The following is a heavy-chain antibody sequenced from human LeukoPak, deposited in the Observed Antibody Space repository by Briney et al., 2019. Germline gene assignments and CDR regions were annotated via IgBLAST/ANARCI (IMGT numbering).Heavy chain of an antibody. Sequence: PGGSLRLSCAASGFTFSSYWMGWVRQAPGKGLEWVANINKDGSEKNYVDSVKGRFTISRDNAKNSLYLQMNNLRAEDTAVYYCARAYSGYGSLVDSWGQGTLLTVSS. J-gene: IGHJ4*02. D-gene: IGHD5-12*01. CDR3: ARAYSGYGSLVDS. CDR1: GFTFSSYW. CDR2: INKDGSEK. V-gene: IGHV3-7*02.